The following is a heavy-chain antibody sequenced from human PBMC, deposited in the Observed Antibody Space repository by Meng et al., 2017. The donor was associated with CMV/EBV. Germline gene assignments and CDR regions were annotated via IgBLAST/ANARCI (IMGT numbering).Heavy chain of an antibody. CDR3: ARDLRGSSRPIYYGMDV. V-gene: IGHV1-2*02. CDR1: GYTFTGYY. J-gene: IGHJ6*02. Sequence: VKVSCKASGYTFTGYYMHWVRQAPGQGLEWMGWINPNSGGTNYAQKFQGRVTMTRDTSISTAYMELSRLRSDDTAVYYCARDLRGSSRPIYYGMDVRGQGTTVTVSS. D-gene: IGHD2-2*01. CDR2: INPNSGGT.